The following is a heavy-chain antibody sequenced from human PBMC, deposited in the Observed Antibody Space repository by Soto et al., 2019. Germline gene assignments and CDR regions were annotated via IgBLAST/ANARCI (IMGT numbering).Heavy chain of an antibody. CDR3: ALRSMALVPES. J-gene: IGHJ5*02. CDR2: LYYGRSV. CDR1: GDSISSYY. D-gene: IGHD3-3*02. V-gene: IGHV4-59*01. Sequence: QVQLQESGPGRVKPSETLSLTCAVSGDSISSYYCMWIRQPPGKGLESIGYLYYGRSVKYNPSLKRRTTLAVTPSTNQCTLTLSSMLAAETAVYYCALRSMALVPESWGQGTLVTVSS.